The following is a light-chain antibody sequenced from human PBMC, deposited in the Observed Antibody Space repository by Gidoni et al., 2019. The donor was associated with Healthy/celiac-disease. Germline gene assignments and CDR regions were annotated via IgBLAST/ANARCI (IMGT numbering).Light chain of an antibody. J-gene: IGKJ1*01. CDR2: DAS. CDR1: QSVSSY. V-gene: IGKV3-11*01. Sequence: EIVLTQSPATLSLSPGERATLACRSIQSVSSYLAWYQQKPGQAPRLLIADASNRATGIPARFSGSGSGTDVTLTISSLDPEDFAAYYCQQCSNGPRTFGQGTKVEIK. CDR3: QQCSNGPRT.